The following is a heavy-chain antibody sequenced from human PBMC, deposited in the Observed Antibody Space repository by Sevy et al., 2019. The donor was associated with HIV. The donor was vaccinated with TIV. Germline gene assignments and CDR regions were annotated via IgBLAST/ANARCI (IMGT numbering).Heavy chain of an antibody. CDR3: TTSHDLYDSSGSDAFDI. Sequence: GESLKISCAASGFTFSNAWMSWVRQAPGKGLEWVGRIKSKTDGGTTDYAAPVKGRFTISRDDSKNTLYLQMNSLKTEDTAVYYCTTSHDLYDSSGSDAFDIWGQGTMVTVSS. CDR1: GFTFSNAW. D-gene: IGHD3-22*01. CDR2: IKSKTDGGTT. V-gene: IGHV3-15*01. J-gene: IGHJ3*02.